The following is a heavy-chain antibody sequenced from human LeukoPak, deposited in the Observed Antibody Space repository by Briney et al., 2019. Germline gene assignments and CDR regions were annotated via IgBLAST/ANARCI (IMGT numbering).Heavy chain of an antibody. CDR3: ARDYMDV. CDR1: GGSISSGSYY. CDR2: IFTSGST. Sequence: PSETLSLTCTVSGGSISSGSYYWSWIRQPAGKGLEWIGRIFTSGSTKYNPSLKSRVTISVDTSKNQFSLKLSSVTAADTAVYYCARDYMDVWGKGTTVTISS. V-gene: IGHV4-61*02. J-gene: IGHJ6*03.